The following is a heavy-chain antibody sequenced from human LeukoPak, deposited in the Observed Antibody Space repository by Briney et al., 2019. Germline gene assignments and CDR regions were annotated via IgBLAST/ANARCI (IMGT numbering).Heavy chain of an antibody. CDR3: ARSTRRADWSFDL. CDR2: IKHDGSEK. D-gene: IGHD1-26*01. Sequence: GGSLRLSCATSGFTFSGYWMSWVRQAPGEGLEWVANIKHDGSEKAYVDSVKGRFTISRDNAENSLHLQMNSLRAEDTAVYYCARSTRRADWSFDLWGRGTLVTVSS. CDR1: GFTFSGYW. V-gene: IGHV3-7*01. J-gene: IGHJ2*01.